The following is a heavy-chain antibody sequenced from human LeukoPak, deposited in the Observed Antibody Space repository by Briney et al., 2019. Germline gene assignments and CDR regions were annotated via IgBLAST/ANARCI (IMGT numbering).Heavy chain of an antibody. Sequence: GGSLRLSCAASGFTFSSYRMSWVRQAPGKGLEWVANIKQDGSEKYYVDSVKGRFTISRDNAKNSLYLQMNSLRAEDTAVYYCASHPGTYYYYYMDVWGKGTTVTVSS. V-gene: IGHV3-7*01. CDR1: GFTFSSYR. D-gene: IGHD1-14*01. J-gene: IGHJ6*03. CDR3: ASHPGTYYYYYMDV. CDR2: IKQDGSEK.